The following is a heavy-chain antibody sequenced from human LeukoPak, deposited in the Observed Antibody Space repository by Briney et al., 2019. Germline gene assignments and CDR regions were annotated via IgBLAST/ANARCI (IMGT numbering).Heavy chain of an antibody. Sequence: GGSLRLSCAASGFTFSSYWMHWVRQAPGKGLVWVSRINSDGSSTNYADSVKGRFTISRDNSKNTLYLQMNSLRPEDTAFYYCARDQGYDFDYWGQGTLVTVSS. D-gene: IGHD3-22*01. V-gene: IGHV3-74*01. J-gene: IGHJ4*02. CDR1: GFTFSSYW. CDR3: ARDQGYDFDY. CDR2: INSDGSST.